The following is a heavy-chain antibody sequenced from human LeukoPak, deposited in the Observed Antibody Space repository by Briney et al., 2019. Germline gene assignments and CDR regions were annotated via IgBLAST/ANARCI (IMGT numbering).Heavy chain of an antibody. CDR2: IYYSGST. J-gene: IGHJ2*01. V-gene: IGHV4-59*01. CDR3: ARLVSRVAATYWYFDL. Sequence: SETLSLACTVSGGSISSYYWSWIRQPPGKGLEWIGYIYYSGSTNYNPSLKSRVTISVDTSKNQFSLKLSSVTAADTAVYYCARLVSRVAATYWYFDLWGRGTLVTVSS. D-gene: IGHD2-15*01. CDR1: GGSISSYY.